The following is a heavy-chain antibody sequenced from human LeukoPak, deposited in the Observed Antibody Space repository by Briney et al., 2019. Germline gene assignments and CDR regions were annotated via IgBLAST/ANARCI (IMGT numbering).Heavy chain of an antibody. CDR1: GYTFTGYY. Sequence: ASVKVSCKASGYTFTGYYMHWVRQAPGQGLEWMGLINPTGDKTWYAQKFQGRVTMTRDTSISTAYMELSRLRSDDTAVYYCARARRTPTNFQHWGQGTLVTVSS. J-gene: IGHJ1*01. CDR2: INPTGDKT. V-gene: IGHV1-2*02. CDR3: ARARRTPTNFQH. D-gene: IGHD2-2*01.